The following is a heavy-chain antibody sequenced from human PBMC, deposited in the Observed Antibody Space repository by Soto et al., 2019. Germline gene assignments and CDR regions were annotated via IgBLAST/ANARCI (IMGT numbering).Heavy chain of an antibody. CDR2: IYYSGST. CDR1: GGSISSGDYY. D-gene: IGHD2-8*01. Sequence: SETLSLTCTVSGGSISSGDYYWSWIRQPPGKGLEWIGYIYYSGSTYYNPSLKSRVTISVDTSKNQFSLKLSSVTAADTAVCYCARESAIVLMVYAIPRDIFRWFDPWGQGTLVTVSS. J-gene: IGHJ5*02. CDR3: ARESAIVLMVYAIPRDIFRWFDP. V-gene: IGHV4-30-4*01.